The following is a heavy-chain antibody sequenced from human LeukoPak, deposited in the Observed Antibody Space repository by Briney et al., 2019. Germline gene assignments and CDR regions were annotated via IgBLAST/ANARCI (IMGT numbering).Heavy chain of an antibody. D-gene: IGHD2-2*01. Sequence: PGGSLRLSCAASGFTFSSYSMNWLRQAPGKGLEWVSSISSSSSYIYYADSVKGRFTISRDNAKNSLYLQMNSLRAEDTAVYYCARVRSGASSTSQTYYYYMDVWGKGTTVTVSS. V-gene: IGHV3-21*01. CDR2: ISSSSSYI. CDR1: GFTFSSYS. CDR3: ARVRSGASSTSQTYYYYMDV. J-gene: IGHJ6*03.